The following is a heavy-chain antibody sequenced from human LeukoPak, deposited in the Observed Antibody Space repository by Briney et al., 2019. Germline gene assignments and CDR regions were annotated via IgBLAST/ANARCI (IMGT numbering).Heavy chain of an antibody. J-gene: IGHJ3*02. Sequence: SETLSLTCAVYGGSFSGCYWSWIRQPPGKGLEWIGEINHSGSTNYNPSLKSRVTISVDTSKNQFSLKLSSVTAADTAVYYCARDSVTNPTDAFDIWGQGTMVTVSS. CDR3: ARDSVTNPTDAFDI. V-gene: IGHV4-34*01. CDR2: INHSGST. CDR1: GGSFSGCY. D-gene: IGHD4-17*01.